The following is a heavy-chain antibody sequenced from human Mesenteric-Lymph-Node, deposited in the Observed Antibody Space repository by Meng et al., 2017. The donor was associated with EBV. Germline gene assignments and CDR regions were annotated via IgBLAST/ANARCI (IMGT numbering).Heavy chain of an antibody. Sequence: LQLPRSGVRLVKPSPSLSLTCSGSGGSISNDGYSWSWIRQPPGKGLEWIGSIYYSGSTYYNPSLKSRVTISVDTSKNQFSLKLSSVTAADTAVYYCARHVLQRGWFDPWGQETLVTVSS. CDR2: IYYSGST. J-gene: IGHJ5*02. CDR1: GGSISNDGYS. V-gene: IGHV4-30-2*03. D-gene: IGHD3-10*01. CDR3: ARHVLQRGWFDP.